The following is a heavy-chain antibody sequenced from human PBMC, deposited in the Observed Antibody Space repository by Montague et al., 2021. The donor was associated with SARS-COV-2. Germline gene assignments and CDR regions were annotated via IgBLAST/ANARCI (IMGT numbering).Heavy chain of an antibody. Sequence: SETLSLTCAVYGGSFNFYYWSWIRQPPGKGLEWIGEINHRGSTNNNPSLKTRVTISIDTSKNQFSLKLSSVTAADTAVYYCARGEVVYAINGDLDYWGQGTLVTVSS. CDR2: INHRGST. CDR1: GGSFNFYY. V-gene: IGHV4-34*01. D-gene: IGHD2-8*02. CDR3: ARGEVVYAINGDLDY. J-gene: IGHJ4*02.